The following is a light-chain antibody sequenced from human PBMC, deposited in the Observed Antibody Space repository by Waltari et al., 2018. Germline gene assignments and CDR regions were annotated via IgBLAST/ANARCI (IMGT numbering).Light chain of an antibody. V-gene: IGKV3-11*01. CDR2: DAS. CDR1: QSVSSN. CDR3: QHRSNWPSLT. Sequence: EIVMTQSPATLSVSPGERATLSCRASQSVSSNLAWYQQKPGQAPRLLIYDASNRAAGIPARFSGSGSGTDFTLTISSLEPEDFTVYYCQHRSNWPSLTFGGGTKVEI. J-gene: IGKJ4*01.